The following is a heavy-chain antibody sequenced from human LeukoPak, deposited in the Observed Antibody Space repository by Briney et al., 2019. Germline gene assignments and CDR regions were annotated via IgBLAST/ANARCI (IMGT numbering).Heavy chain of an antibody. V-gene: IGHV4-39*07. J-gene: IGHJ5*02. D-gene: IGHD3-9*01. Sequence: PSETLSLTCTVSGGSISSSSYYWGWIRQPPGKGLEWIGGIYYSGSTYYNPSLKSRVTISVDTSKNQFSLKLSSVTAADTAVYYCARGSEFQYFDWLLYGNNWFDPWGQGTLVTVSS. CDR2: IYYSGST. CDR1: GGSISSSSYY. CDR3: ARGSEFQYFDWLLYGNNWFDP.